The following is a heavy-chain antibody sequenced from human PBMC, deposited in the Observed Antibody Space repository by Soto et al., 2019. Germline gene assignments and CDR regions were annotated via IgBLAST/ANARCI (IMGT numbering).Heavy chain of an antibody. D-gene: IGHD1-1*01. Sequence: GSLRLSCAASVLICRDVWMTWVRQAPGKGLEWVGRIKTKPDDGTIDYAAPVRGRFTISRDDSKNTLYLQMTSLTPDDTGVYYCTTSNLGVDFWGPGTLVTVSS. CDR3: TTSNLGVDF. CDR1: VLICRDVW. CDR2: IKTKPDDGTI. V-gene: IGHV3-15*01. J-gene: IGHJ4*02.